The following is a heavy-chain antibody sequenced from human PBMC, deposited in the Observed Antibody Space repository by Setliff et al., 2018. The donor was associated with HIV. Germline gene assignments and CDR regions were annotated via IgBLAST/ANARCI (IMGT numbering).Heavy chain of an antibody. D-gene: IGHD5-12*01. Sequence: PSETLSLTCIVSGASIRSYYWAWIRQSPGRGLQYLGHLYYSGNTNYNPSLKSRITMSMDTSKNQFSLQLSSVTAADTAVYYCARIPWVATLWGGAFDLWGHGTMVTVSS. CDR1: GASIRSYY. CDR2: LYYSGNT. CDR3: ARIPWVATLWGGAFDL. J-gene: IGHJ3*01. V-gene: IGHV4-59*01.